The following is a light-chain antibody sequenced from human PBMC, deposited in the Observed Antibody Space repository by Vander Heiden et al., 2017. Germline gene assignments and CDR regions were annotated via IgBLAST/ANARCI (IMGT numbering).Light chain of an antibody. V-gene: IGLV1-44*01. Sequence: QSVLTQPPSASGTPGQRLTISCSRSSSNIGSNSVNWYQQLPGTAPKLLIYSNDQRPSGVPDRFSGSKSGTSASLAISGLQSDDEADYYCAAWDDSLNGVVFGGGTKVTV. CDR3: AAWDDSLNGVV. CDR1: SSNIGSNS. J-gene: IGLJ2*01. CDR2: SND.